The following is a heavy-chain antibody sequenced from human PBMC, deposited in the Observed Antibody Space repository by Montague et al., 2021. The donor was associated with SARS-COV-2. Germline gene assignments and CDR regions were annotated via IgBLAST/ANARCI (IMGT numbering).Heavy chain of an antibody. J-gene: IGHJ5*02. Sequence: SETLSLTCTVSGGSMSDHYWAWIRQPPGKGLEWLANIYYSGGINSNASLKSRVSMSVDTSKNQFSLKLTSVTAADTAVYYCARAVSVRSAVNWFDPWGQGTLVTVSS. CDR2: IYYSGGI. CDR3: ARAVSVRSAVNWFDP. CDR1: GGSMSDHY. D-gene: IGHD3-10*01. V-gene: IGHV4-59*11.